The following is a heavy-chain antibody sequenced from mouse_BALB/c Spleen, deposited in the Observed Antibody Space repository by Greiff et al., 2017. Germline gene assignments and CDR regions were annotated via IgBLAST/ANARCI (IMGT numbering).Heavy chain of an antibody. J-gene: IGHJ2*01. Sequence: EVKLVESGGDLVKPGGSLKLSCAASGFTFSSYGMSWVRQTPDKRLEWVATISSGGSYTYYPDSVKGRFTISRDNAKNTLYLQMSSLKSEDTAMYYCARQSGSSPYYFDYWGQGTTLTVSS. CDR2: ISSGGSYT. CDR3: ARQSGSSPYYFDY. D-gene: IGHD1-1*01. V-gene: IGHV5-6*01. CDR1: GFTFSSYG.